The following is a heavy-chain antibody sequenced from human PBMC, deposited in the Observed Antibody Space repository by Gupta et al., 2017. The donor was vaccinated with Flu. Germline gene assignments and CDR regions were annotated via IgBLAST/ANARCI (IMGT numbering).Heavy chain of an antibody. D-gene: IGHD6-6*01. J-gene: IGHJ6*02. V-gene: IGHV3-53*04. CDR2: IYSGGST. CDR1: GFTVSSNY. CDR3: ASPSSSPQDYYYYYGMDV. Sequence: EVQLVESGGGLVQPGGSLRLSCAASGFTVSSNYMSWVRQAPGKGLEWVSVIYSGGSTYYADSVKGRFTISRHNSKNTLYLQMNSLRAEDTAVYYCASPSSSPQDYYYYYGMDVWGQGTTVTVSS.